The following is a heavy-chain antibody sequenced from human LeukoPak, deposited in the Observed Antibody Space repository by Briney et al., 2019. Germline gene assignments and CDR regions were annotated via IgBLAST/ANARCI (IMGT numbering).Heavy chain of an antibody. J-gene: IGHJ6*04. V-gene: IGHV1-69*13. D-gene: IGHD3-10*01. CDR1: GGTFSSYA. Sequence: ASVKVSCKASGGTFSSYAISWVRQAPGQGLEWMGGIIPIFGTANYAQKFQGRVTITADESTSTAYMELSSLRSEDTAVYYCASGPYYGSGGSYYYGMDAWGKGTTVTVSS. CDR3: ASGPYYGSGGSYYYGMDA. CDR2: IIPIFGTA.